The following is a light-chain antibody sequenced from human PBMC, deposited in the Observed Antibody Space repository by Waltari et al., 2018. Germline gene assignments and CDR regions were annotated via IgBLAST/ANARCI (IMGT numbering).Light chain of an antibody. CDR2: EGT. CDR3: CSYASGSTII. V-gene: IGLV2-23*01. J-gene: IGLJ2*01. Sequence: QSALTQPASVSGSPGQSITISCTGTSSDVGSYNLVSWFQRHPGKAPELLIYEGTKRRSGVTNRFSGSKSGNTASLTISGLQADDEADYYCCSYASGSTIIFGGGTKLAVL. CDR1: SSDVGSYNL.